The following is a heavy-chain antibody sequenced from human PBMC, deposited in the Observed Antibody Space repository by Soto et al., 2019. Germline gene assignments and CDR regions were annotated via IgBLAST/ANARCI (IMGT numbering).Heavy chain of an antibody. CDR3: ARVSSSSWYDYYYYGMDV. CDR1: GFTFSSYG. V-gene: IGHV3-33*01. J-gene: IGHJ6*02. Sequence: QVQLVESGGGVVQPGRSLRLSCAASGFTFSSYGMHWVRQAPGKGLEWVAVIWYDGSNKYYADSVKGRFTISRDNSKKTLYLQMNSLRAEDTAVYYCARVSSSSWYDYYYYGMDVWGQGTTVTVSS. D-gene: IGHD6-13*01. CDR2: IWYDGSNK.